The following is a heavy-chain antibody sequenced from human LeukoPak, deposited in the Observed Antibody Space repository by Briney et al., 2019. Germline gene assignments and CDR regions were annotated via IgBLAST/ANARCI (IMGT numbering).Heavy chain of an antibody. D-gene: IGHD4-11*01. V-gene: IGHV4-34*01. CDR2: INHSGST. Sequence: SETLSLTCAVYGGSFSGYYWRWIRQPLGKGLEWIGEINHSGSTNYNPSLKSRVTISVDTSKNQFSLKLSSVTAADTAVYYCARGSAYSNYYYYGMDVWGQGTTVTVSS. CDR1: GGSFSGYY. J-gene: IGHJ6*02. CDR3: ARGSAYSNYYYYGMDV.